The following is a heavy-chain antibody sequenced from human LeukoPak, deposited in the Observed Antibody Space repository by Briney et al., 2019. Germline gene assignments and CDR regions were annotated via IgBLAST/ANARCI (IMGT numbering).Heavy chain of an antibody. J-gene: IGHJ5*02. CDR2: ITGGSTTI. D-gene: IGHD6-19*01. CDR1: GFTFRSYN. V-gene: IGHV3-48*01. Sequence: AGGSLRLSCAASGFTFRSYNMNWVRQAPGRGLEWVSYITGGSTTIYYADSVKGRFTISRDNSKNTLYLQMNSLRAEDTAVYYCAKFWFDSSGWSYNWFDPWGQGILVTVSS. CDR3: AKFWFDSSGWSYNWFDP.